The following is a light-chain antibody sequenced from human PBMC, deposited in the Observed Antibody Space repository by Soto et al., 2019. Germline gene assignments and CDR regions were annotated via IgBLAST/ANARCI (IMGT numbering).Light chain of an antibody. CDR2: GAS. CDR3: QQYTDWPLT. V-gene: IGKV3-15*01. J-gene: IGKJ1*01. Sequence: EIVVTQSPAILSLSPGERATLSCRASQNIISNLAWYQQKLGQAPRLLIYGASTRATGVPDRFSGSGSGTDFTLTISRLEPEDFAVYYCQQYTDWPLTFGQGTKVDIK. CDR1: QNIISN.